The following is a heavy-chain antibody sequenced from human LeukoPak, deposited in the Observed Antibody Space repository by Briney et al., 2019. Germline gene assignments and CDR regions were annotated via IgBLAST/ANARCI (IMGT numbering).Heavy chain of an antibody. D-gene: IGHD6-13*01. CDR1: GYTFTGFY. J-gene: IGHJ6*03. Sequence: ASVKVSCKASGYTFTGFYIHWVRQAPGQGLEWMGRINPNSGGTYFAQKFQGRVTMTRDTSISTAYMELSRLRSDDTAVYYCAREAAAAGYYYYYMDVWGKGTTVTVSS. CDR3: AREAAAAGYYYYYMDV. V-gene: IGHV1-2*06. CDR2: INPNSGGT.